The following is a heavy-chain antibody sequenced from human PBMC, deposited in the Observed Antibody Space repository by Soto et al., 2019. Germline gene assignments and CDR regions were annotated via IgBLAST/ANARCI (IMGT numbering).Heavy chain of an antibody. D-gene: IGHD6-19*01. CDR2: IYYSGST. V-gene: IGHV4-61*01. CDR3: ARGIEGWYQGRYYYGMDV. J-gene: IGHJ6*02. Sequence: QVQLQESGPGLVKPSETLSLTCTVSGGSVSSGSYYWSWIRQPPGKGLEWIGYIYYSGSTNYNPSLTSSVTISVDTSKNQFSLKLSSVTAAETAVYYCARGIEGWYQGRYYYGMDVWGQGTTVTVSS. CDR1: GGSVSSGSYY.